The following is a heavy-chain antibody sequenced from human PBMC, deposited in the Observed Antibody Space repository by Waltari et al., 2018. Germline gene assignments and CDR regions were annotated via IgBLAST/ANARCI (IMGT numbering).Heavy chain of an antibody. V-gene: IGHV1-69*12. J-gene: IGHJ5*01. CDR2: IIPSGVTA. CDR1: GGTFSSYA. D-gene: IGHD3-10*01. CDR3: ASSGSGGWFDP. Sequence: QVQLVQSGAEVKKPGSSVKVSCKASGGTFSSYAISWVRQAPGQGLEWMGGIIPSGVTANYAQKGQGRVTITADESTSTAYMELSSLRSEDTAVYYCASSGSGGWFDPWGQGTLVTVSS.